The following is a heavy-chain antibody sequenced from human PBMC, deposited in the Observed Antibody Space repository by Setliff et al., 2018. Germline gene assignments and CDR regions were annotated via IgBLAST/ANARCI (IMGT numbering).Heavy chain of an antibody. V-gene: IGHV2-70*11. Sequence: ESGPTLVNPTQTLTLTCTFSGFSLSTTGVGVGWIRQPPGKALEWLARIDWDGDKYYNTSLRTRLTLSKDTSKNQVFLTMTNMDPVDTATYYCARSRYELPHYYFDYWGQGILVTVSS. J-gene: IGHJ4*02. CDR2: IDWDGDK. CDR1: GFSLSTTGVG. CDR3: ARSRYELPHYYFDY. D-gene: IGHD1-7*01.